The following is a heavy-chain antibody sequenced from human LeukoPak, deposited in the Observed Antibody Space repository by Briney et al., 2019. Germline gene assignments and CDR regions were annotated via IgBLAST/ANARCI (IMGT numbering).Heavy chain of an antibody. V-gene: IGHV1-24*01. CDR1: GYTLTELS. CDR2: FDPEDGET. J-gene: IGHJ4*02. Sequence: ASVKVSCKVSGYTLTELSMHWLRQAPGKGLEWMGGFDPEDGETIYAQKFQGRVTMTEDTSTDTAYMELSSLRSEDTAVYYCATLVEYSSGGGYFDYWGQGTLVTVSS. D-gene: IGHD6-19*01. CDR3: ATLVEYSSGGGYFDY.